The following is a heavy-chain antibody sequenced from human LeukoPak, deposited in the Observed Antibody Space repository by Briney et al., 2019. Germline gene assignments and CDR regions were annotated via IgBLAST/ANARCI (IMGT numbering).Heavy chain of an antibody. CDR1: GGSISNSY. CDR3: GRGVEASGPFDY. J-gene: IGHJ4*02. Sequence: SETLSLTCTFSGGSISNSYWSWIRQPAGKGLEWIGRIYSSGSTNYNSSLKNRVTMSVDTSKNQFSLKLSSVTAADTAVYYCGRGVEASGPFDYWGQGTLVSVSS. D-gene: IGHD2-15*01. CDR2: IYSSGST. V-gene: IGHV4-4*07.